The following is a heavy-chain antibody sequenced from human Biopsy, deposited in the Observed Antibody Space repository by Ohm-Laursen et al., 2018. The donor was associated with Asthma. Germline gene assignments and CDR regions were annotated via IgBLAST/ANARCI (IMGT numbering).Heavy chain of an antibody. V-gene: IGHV3-30*06. J-gene: IGHJ3*02. CDR2: ISKYASTQ. CDR1: GFSFSNFA. D-gene: IGHD1-1*01. Sequence: SLRLSCAAPGFSFSNFAIHWVRQAPGKGLEWVGVISKYASTQDYADSVKGRFTMARDNTKNTLDLQMNSLREEDTAVYYCVRDGTDDALDIWGQGTVVSVSS. CDR3: VRDGTDDALDI.